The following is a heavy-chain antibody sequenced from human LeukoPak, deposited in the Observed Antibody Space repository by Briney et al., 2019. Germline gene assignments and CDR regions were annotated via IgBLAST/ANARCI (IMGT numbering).Heavy chain of an antibody. CDR3: ARKGTFGSYFDY. J-gene: IGHJ4*02. CDR1: GFTVSSNY. Sequence: PGGSLRLSCAASGFTVSSNYMSWVRQAPGKGLEWVSVIYSGGSTYYADSVKGRFTISRDNSKSTLYIQMNSLRAEDTAVYYCARKGTFGSYFDYWGQGTLVTVSS. CDR2: IYSGGST. D-gene: IGHD3-3*02. V-gene: IGHV3-53*01.